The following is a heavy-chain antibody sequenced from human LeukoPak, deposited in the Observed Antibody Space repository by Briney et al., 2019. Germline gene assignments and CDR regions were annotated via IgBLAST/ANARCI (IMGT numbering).Heavy chain of an antibody. CDR2: ISSSSSYI. CDR3: ARGGTMIVVVYFDY. CDR1: GFTFSSYS. J-gene: IGHJ4*02. V-gene: IGHV3-21*01. D-gene: IGHD3-22*01. Sequence: GGSLRLSCTASGFTFSSYSMNWVRQAPGKGLEWVSSISSSSSYIYYADSVKGRFTISRDNAKNSLYLQMNSLRAEDTAVYYCARGGTMIVVVYFDYWGQGTLVTVSS.